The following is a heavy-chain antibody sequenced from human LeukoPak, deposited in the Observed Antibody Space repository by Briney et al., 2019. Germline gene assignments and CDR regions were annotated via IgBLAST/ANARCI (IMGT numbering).Heavy chain of an antibody. Sequence: SQTLSLTCTVSGGSVSSGTYYWSWIRQPAGKGLEWIGRIYTSGSTNYNPSLKSRVTISVDTSKNQFSLKLSSVTAADTAVYYCARNSCSSGSCYENRGYFDYWGQGTLVTVSS. V-gene: IGHV4-61*02. J-gene: IGHJ4*02. CDR3: ARNSCSSGSCYENRGYFDY. CDR1: GGSVSSGTYY. D-gene: IGHD2-15*01. CDR2: IYTSGST.